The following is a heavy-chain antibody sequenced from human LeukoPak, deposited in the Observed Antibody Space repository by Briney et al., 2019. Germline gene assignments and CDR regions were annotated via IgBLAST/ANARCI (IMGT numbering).Heavy chain of an antibody. CDR1: GFIVSSKY. CDR3: ARGTVWRLGSYGLDV. Sequence: GGSLRLYCVASGFIVSSKYMSWVRQAPGKGLEWVSVIYSGGSTYYGESVKGRFTISRDNSKNTVYLQMNALRAEDSAVYYCARGTVWRLGSYGLDVWGQGTTVTVSS. D-gene: IGHD3-16*01. V-gene: IGHV3-53*01. CDR2: IYSGGST. J-gene: IGHJ6*02.